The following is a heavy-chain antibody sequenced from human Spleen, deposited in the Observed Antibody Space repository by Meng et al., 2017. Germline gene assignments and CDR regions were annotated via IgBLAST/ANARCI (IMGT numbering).Heavy chain of an antibody. CDR3: ARGPTTMAHDFDY. D-gene: IGHD4-11*01. V-gene: IGHV4-34*01. CDR1: GVALSGYY. J-gene: IGHJ4*02. CDR2: INHSGRT. Sequence: QGRPRQWGAGLLIPAAPLPLPCAVCGVALSGYYRGWLRQPPGKGLEWIEEINHSGRTNYNPSLESRATISVDTSQNNLSLKLSSVTAADSAVYYCARGPTTMAHDFDYWGQGTLVTVSS.